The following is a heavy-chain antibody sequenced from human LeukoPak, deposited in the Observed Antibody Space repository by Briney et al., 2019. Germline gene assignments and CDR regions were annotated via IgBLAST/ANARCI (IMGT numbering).Heavy chain of an antibody. D-gene: IGHD3-3*01. CDR2: IIPIFGTA. CDR3: ARASFTIFGVVIDIHWFDP. CDR1: GGTFSSYA. Sequence: SVKVSRKPSGGTFSSYAISWVRQSPGQGLEWMGGIIPIFGTANYAQKFQGRVTITADESTSTAYMELSSLRSVDTAVYYCARASFTIFGVVIDIHWFDPWGQGTLVTVSS. V-gene: IGHV1-69*13. J-gene: IGHJ5*02.